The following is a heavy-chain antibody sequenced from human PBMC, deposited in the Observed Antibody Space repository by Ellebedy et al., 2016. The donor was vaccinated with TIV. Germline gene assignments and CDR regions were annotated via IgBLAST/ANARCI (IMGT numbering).Heavy chain of an antibody. CDR3: ARLDDYGDRFDY. J-gene: IGHJ4*02. CDR2: IYYSGST. V-gene: IGHV4-39*01. CDR1: GGSISSSSYY. Sequence: MPSETLSLTCTVSGGSISSSSYYWGWIRQPPGKEREWIGSIYYSGSTYYNPSLKSRVTISVDTSKNQFSLKLSSVTAADTAVYYCARLDDYGDRFDYWGQGTLVTVSS. D-gene: IGHD4-17*01.